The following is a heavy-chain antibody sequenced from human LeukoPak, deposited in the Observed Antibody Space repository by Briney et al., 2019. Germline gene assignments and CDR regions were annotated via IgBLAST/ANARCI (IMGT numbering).Heavy chain of an antibody. V-gene: IGHV1-18*01. D-gene: IGHD6-19*01. J-gene: IGHJ3*02. Sequence: ASVKVSCKASGYTFTTYGISWVRQAPGQGLEWMGWISAYNGNTNYAQNFQGRVTMTTDTSTSTAYMELRSLRSDDTAIYYCARDLSPYSSGLNAFDIWGQGTMVTVSS. CDR2: ISAYNGNT. CDR1: GYTFTTYG. CDR3: ARDLSPYSSGLNAFDI.